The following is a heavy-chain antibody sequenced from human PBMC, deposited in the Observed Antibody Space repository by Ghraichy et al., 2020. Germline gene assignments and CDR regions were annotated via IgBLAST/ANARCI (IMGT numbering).Heavy chain of an antibody. CDR3: ARPTRRIGARPSFLFDS. D-gene: IGHD6-6*01. CDR1: GGSISDSVYY. J-gene: IGHJ4*02. CDR2: IYDSGIN. Sequence: AETLSLTCSVSGGSISDSVYYWGWIRQSPGKGREWIGSIYDSGINYYNPSLKIRVTISVDTSKNQFSLKLPSVTAADTAVYYCARPTRRIGARPSFLFDSWGQGTLVTVSS. V-gene: IGHV4-39*01.